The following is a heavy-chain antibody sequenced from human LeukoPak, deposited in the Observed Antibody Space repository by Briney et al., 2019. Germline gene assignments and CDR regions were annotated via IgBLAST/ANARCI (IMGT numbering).Heavy chain of an antibody. V-gene: IGHV5-51*01. Sequence: GESLKISCKGSGYSFTSYWIGWVRQMPGKGLEWMGIIYPGDSDTRYSPSFQGQVTISADKSISTAYLQWSSLKASDTAMYYCARRGKNRVGKVNWFDPWGQGTLVTVSS. J-gene: IGHJ5*02. D-gene: IGHD1-26*01. CDR2: IYPGDSDT. CDR1: GYSFTSYW. CDR3: ARRGKNRVGKVNWFDP.